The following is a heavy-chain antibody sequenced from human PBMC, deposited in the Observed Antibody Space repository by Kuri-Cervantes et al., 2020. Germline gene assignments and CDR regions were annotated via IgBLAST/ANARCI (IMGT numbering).Heavy chain of an antibody. D-gene: IGHD2-21*02. V-gene: IGHV4-59*03. Sequence: SETLSLTCTVSGGSMSSYYWSWIRQPPGKGLEWIGNIYYSGITNYSPSLKSRVTISVDMSKNQFSLKLSSVTAADTAVHYCAIQYSAISGWFDPWGQGTLVTVSS. CDR1: GGSMSSYY. CDR3: AIQYSAISGWFDP. CDR2: IYYSGIT. J-gene: IGHJ5*02.